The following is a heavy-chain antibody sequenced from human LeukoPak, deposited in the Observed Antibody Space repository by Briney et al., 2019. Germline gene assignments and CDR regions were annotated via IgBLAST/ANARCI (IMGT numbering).Heavy chain of an antibody. D-gene: IGHD3-10*01. CDR3: ARGGSGSDCLYYFDY. CDR1: GGTFSSYA. CDR2: INPICGTA. V-gene: IGHV1-69*05. Sequence: SVKVSCTASGGTFSSYAMSWVRQAPGQGLEWMGGINPICGTAYYAQRFQGRVTITTDKSTSTAYMVLSSLRSEDTAVYYCARGGSGSDCLYYFDYWGQGTLVTVSS. J-gene: IGHJ4*02.